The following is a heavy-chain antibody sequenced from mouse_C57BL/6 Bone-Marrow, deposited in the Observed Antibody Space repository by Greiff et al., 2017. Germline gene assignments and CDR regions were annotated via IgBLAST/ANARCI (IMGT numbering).Heavy chain of an antibody. V-gene: IGHV5-12*01. J-gene: IGHJ3*01. CDR2: ISNGGGST. Sequence: EVQLQESGGGLVQPGGSLKLSCAASGFTFSDYYMYWVRQTPEKRLEWVAYISNGGGSTYYPDTVKGRFTISRDNAKNTLYLQRSRLKSEDTAMYYCANAWFAYWCQGTLVTVSA. CDR3: ANAWFAY. CDR1: GFTFSDYY.